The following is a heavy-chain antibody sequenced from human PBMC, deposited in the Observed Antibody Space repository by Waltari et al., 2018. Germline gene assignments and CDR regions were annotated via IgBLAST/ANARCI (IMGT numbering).Heavy chain of an antibody. V-gene: IGHV4-39*07. D-gene: IGHD3-9*01. Sequence: QLQLQESGPGLVKPSETLSLTCTVSGGSISSSSYYWGWIRQPPGKGLEWIGSIDYSGSTYYNPSLKSRVTISVDTSKNQFSLKLSSVTAADTAGYYCARLSILTGFQDYWGQGTLVTVSS. CDR3: ARLSILTGFQDY. CDR1: GGSISSSSYY. J-gene: IGHJ4*02. CDR2: IDYSGST.